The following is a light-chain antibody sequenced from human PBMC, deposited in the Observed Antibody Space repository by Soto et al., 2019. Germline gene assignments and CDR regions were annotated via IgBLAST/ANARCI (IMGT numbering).Light chain of an antibody. V-gene: IGLV2-14*01. J-gene: IGLJ3*02. CDR1: SSDVGGYNS. CDR3: SSKTSSTTVV. Sequence: QSALTQPASVSGSPGQSITISCTGTSSDVGGYNSVSWYQQHPDKAPKLMIYDVSNRPSGVSNRFSGSKSGNTASLTISGLQAEDEADYYGSSKTSSTTVVFGGGTKLTVL. CDR2: DVS.